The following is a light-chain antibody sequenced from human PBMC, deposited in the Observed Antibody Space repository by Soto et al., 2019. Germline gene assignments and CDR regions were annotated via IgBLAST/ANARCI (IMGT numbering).Light chain of an antibody. V-gene: IGLV1-40*01. J-gene: IGLJ2*01. Sequence: QSVLTQPPSVSGAPGQRVTISCAGSDSNIGAYDVPWYQQLPGRAPNILIHANRDPPSGVPDRFSGSKSDTSASLAITGLQAEDEADYYCQSYDSSLSGVVFGGGTKLTVL. CDR2: ANR. CDR1: DSNIGAYD. CDR3: QSYDSSLSGVV.